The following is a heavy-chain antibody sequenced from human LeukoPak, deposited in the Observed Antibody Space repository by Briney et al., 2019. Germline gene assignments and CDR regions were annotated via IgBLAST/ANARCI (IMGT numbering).Heavy chain of an antibody. V-gene: IGHV4-34*01. CDR3: ARGHYHWFDP. Sequence: SETLSLTCAVYGGSFSGYYWSWIRQPPGKGLEWIGEINHGGSTNYNPSLKSRVTISVDTSKNQFSLKLSSVTAADTAVYYCARGHYHWFDPWGQGTLVTVSS. CDR1: GGSFSGYY. J-gene: IGHJ5*02. CDR2: INHGGST. D-gene: IGHD3-10*01.